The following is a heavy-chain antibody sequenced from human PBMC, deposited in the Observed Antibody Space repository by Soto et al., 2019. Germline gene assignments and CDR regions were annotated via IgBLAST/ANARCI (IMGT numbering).Heavy chain of an antibody. J-gene: IGHJ5*02. V-gene: IGHV4-31*03. Sequence: QVQLQESGPGLVKPSQTLSLTCTVSGGSISTGGYYWNWIRQHPGKGLEWIGYFYYSGSTYYNPSIKSRVTISVKTSKNQFSLKLSYVTAADTAVYYCARSVFPWGQGTLVTVSS. CDR1: GGSISTGGYY. CDR3: ARSVFP. CDR2: FYYSGST.